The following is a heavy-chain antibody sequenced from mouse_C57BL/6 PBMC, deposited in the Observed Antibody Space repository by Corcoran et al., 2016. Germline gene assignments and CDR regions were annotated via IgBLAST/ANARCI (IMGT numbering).Heavy chain of an antibody. Sequence: QVQLQQSGAELVKPGASVKISCKASGYAFSSYWMNWVKQRPGKGLEWIGQIYPGDGDTNYNGKFKGKATLTADKSSSTAYMQHSSMTSEDSAVYFCARWTGPYYFDYWGQGTTLTVSS. CDR3: ARWTGPYYFDY. J-gene: IGHJ2*01. D-gene: IGHD4-1*01. V-gene: IGHV1-80*01. CDR1: GYAFSSYW. CDR2: IYPGDGDT.